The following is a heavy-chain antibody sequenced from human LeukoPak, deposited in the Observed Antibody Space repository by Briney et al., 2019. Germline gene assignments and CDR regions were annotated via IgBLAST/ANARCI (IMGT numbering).Heavy chain of an antibody. CDR1: GFTFREFA. CDR2: ISGSGDST. V-gene: IGHV3-23*01. D-gene: IGHD6-19*01. Sequence: GGSLRLSCTSSGFTFREFAVSWVRQAPGKGLEWVSAISGSGDSTYYADSVKGRFTISRDNSKNTLYLQMNSLRAEDTAVYYCARAPIAVAGTRQPVDYWGQGTLVTVSS. CDR3: ARAPIAVAGTRQPVDY. J-gene: IGHJ4*02.